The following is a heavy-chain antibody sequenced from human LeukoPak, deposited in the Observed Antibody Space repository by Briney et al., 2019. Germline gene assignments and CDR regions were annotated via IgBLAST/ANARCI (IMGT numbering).Heavy chain of an antibody. Sequence: GGSLRLSYAASGFTFSRYWMSWVRQAPGKGLEWVANIEQDGSEKYYVDSVKGRFTISRDNVKNSLYLQMNSLRAEDTAVYYCAREFCSGANCYPMGAFDMWGQGTMVTVSS. V-gene: IGHV3-7*01. D-gene: IGHD2-15*01. CDR1: GFTFSRYW. J-gene: IGHJ3*02. CDR3: AREFCSGANCYPMGAFDM. CDR2: IEQDGSEK.